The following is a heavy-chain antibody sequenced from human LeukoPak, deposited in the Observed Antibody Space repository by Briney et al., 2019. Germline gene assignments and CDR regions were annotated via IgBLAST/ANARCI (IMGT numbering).Heavy chain of an antibody. Sequence: PGGSLRLSCAASGFSFSSYSMNWVRQAPGKGLEWVSSISSSSSYIYYADSVKGRFTISRDNAKDSLYLQMNSLRAEDTAVYYCARGVVTPRELLPFDYWGQGTLVTVSS. CDR2: ISSSSSYI. CDR3: ARGVVTPRELLPFDY. J-gene: IGHJ4*02. D-gene: IGHD3-10*01. V-gene: IGHV3-21*01. CDR1: GFSFSSYS.